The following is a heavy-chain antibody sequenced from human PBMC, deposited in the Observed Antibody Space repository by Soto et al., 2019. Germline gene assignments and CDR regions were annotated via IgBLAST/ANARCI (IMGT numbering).Heavy chain of an antibody. V-gene: IGHV4-34*01. Sequence: QVQLQQWGAGLLKPSETLSLTCAVYGGSFSGYYWSWIRQPPGKRLEWIGENNHSGSTNYNPSRKTRITISVDTTKNQFSLKLSSVTAADTAVYYYSYGDYVRSLQHWCQGTLVTDSS. CDR3: SYGDYVRSLQH. D-gene: IGHD4-17*01. J-gene: IGHJ1*01. CDR1: GGSFSGYY. CDR2: NNHSGST.